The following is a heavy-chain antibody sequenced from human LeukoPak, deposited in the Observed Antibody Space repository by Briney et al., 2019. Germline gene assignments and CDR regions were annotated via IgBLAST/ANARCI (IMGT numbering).Heavy chain of an antibody. D-gene: IGHD3-10*01. Sequence: ASVNVSCKASGYTFTGYYMHWVRQAPGQGLEWMGWINPNSGGTNYAQKFQGRVTMTRDTSISTAYMELSRLRSDDTAVYYCAREWWGAITMVRGVIDYWGQGTLVTVSS. V-gene: IGHV1-2*02. CDR1: GYTFTGYY. CDR2: INPNSGGT. J-gene: IGHJ4*02. CDR3: AREWWGAITMVRGVIDY.